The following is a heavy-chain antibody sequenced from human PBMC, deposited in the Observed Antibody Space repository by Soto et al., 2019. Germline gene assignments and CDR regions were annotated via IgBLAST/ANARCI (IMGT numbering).Heavy chain of an antibody. CDR3: ARILFGRSVAGGYFYMDV. J-gene: IGHJ6*03. D-gene: IGHD6-19*01. CDR2: IFSNDEK. V-gene: IGHV2-26*01. Sequence: SGPTLVNPTETLTLTCTVSGFSLSNGKVGVSWIRQPPGKALEWLAHIFSNDEKSYRTSLKSRLTISEGTYKSQVVLTMTNEDPVVTATYYFARILFGRSVAGGYFYMDVWGKGTTVTVSS. CDR1: GFSLSNGKVG.